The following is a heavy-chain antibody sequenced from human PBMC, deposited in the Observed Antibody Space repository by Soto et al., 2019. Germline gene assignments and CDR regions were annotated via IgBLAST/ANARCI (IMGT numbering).Heavy chain of an antibody. CDR2: IVVGSGNT. J-gene: IGHJ6*02. CDR1: GFTFTSSA. D-gene: IGHD2-2*01. CDR3: AAVGRCSSTSCYPYYYYGMDV. V-gene: IGHV1-58*01. Sequence: QMQLVQSGPEVKKPGTSVKVSYKASGFTFTSSAVQWVRQARGQRLEWLGWIVVGSGNTNYAQKFQERVTITRDMSTSTAYMELSSLRSEDTAVYYCAAVGRCSSTSCYPYYYYGMDVWGQGTTVTVSS.